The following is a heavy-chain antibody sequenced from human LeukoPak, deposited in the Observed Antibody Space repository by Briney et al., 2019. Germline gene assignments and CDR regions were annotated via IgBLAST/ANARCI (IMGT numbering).Heavy chain of an antibody. CDR2: IRYDGSNK. V-gene: IGHV3-30*02. D-gene: IGHD3-16*02. CDR3: ARDPGSAFGGVIAKVYYYYMDV. J-gene: IGHJ6*03. CDR1: GFTFSSYG. Sequence: GGSLRLSCAASGFTFSSYGMHWVRQAPGKGLDWVAFIRYDGSNKYYADSVKGRFTISRDNSKNTLYLQMNSLRAEDTAVYYCARDPGSAFGGVIAKVYYYYMDVWGKGTTVTVSS.